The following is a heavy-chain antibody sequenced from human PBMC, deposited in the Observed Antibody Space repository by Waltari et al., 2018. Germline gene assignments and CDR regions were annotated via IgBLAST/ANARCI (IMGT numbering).Heavy chain of an antibody. CDR2: IKQDGSEK. Sequence: EVQLVESGGGLVQPGGSLRLSCAASGFTFSSYWMSWVRQAPGKGLEWVANIKQDGSEKYYVDSVKGRFTISRDNAKNSLYLQMNSLRAEDTAVYYCARDLGYYDFWSGNAGMDVWGKGTTVTISS. J-gene: IGHJ6*03. CDR3: ARDLGYYDFWSGNAGMDV. D-gene: IGHD3-3*01. CDR1: GFTFSSYW. V-gene: IGHV3-7*01.